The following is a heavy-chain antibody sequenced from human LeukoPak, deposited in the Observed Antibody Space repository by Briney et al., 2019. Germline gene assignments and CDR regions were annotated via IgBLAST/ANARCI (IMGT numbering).Heavy chain of an antibody. J-gene: IGHJ3*02. D-gene: IGHD7-27*01. V-gene: IGHV3-33*01. CDR1: AFTFSSYG. CDR3: ARPSWDDAFDI. Sequence: PGRSLRLSCAASAFTFSSYGMHWVRQAPGKGLEWVAVIWYDGSNKYYADSVKGRFTISRDNSKNTLYLQMNSLRAEDTAVYYCARPSWDDAFDIWGQGTMVTVSS. CDR2: IWYDGSNK.